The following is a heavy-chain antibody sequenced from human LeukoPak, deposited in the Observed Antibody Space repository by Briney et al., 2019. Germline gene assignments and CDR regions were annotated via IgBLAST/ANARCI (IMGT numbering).Heavy chain of an antibody. CDR2: IYYSRST. J-gene: IGHJ4*02. Sequence: PSETLSLTCTVSGGSISSSSYYWGWIRQPPGKGLEWIGSIYYSRSTYYNPSLKSRVTISVDTSKNQFSLKLSSVTAADTAVYYCARGYSYGLEAYFDYWGQGTLVTVSS. V-gene: IGHV4-39*07. D-gene: IGHD5-18*01. CDR1: GGSISSSSYY. CDR3: ARGYSYGLEAYFDY.